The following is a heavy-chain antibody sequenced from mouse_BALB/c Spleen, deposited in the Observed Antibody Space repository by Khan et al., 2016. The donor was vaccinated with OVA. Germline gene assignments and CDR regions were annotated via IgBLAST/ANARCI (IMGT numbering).Heavy chain of an antibody. CDR2: ISYSGGT. CDR3: ARYGSRYNYAIDY. Sequence: EVQLQESGPGLVKPSQSLSLTCTDTGYSITSDYAWNWIRQFPGNKLEWMGYISYSGGTNYNPALKSRISISRDTSKNQFFLQLNSMNTEDTATNSWARYGSRYNYAIDYWGQGTSVTVSS. V-gene: IGHV3-2*02. J-gene: IGHJ4*01. CDR1: GYSITSDYA. D-gene: IGHD2-2*01.